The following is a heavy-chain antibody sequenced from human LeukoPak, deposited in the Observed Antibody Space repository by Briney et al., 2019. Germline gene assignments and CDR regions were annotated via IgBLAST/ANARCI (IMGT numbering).Heavy chain of an antibody. CDR1: GFTFSSYW. Sequence: GGSLRLSCAASGFTFSSYWMSWVRQAPGKGLEWVANIKQDGSEKYYVDSVKGRFTISRDNAKNSLYLQMNSMRAEDTAVYYCARRYTVVTLVDYYYYMDVWGKGTTVTVSS. V-gene: IGHV3-7*01. J-gene: IGHJ6*03. CDR3: ARRYTVVTLVDYYYYMDV. D-gene: IGHD4-23*01. CDR2: IKQDGSEK.